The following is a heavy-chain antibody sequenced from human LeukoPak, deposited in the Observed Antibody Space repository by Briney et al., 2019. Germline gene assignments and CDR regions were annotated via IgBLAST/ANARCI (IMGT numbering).Heavy chain of an antibody. D-gene: IGHD3-10*01. V-gene: IGHV3-30-3*01. CDR1: GFTFSSYA. CDR3: AKDNPPSGDEYEDY. CDR2: ISYDGSNK. Sequence: PGGSLRLSCAASGFTFSSYAIHWVRQAPGKGLEWVAVISYDGSNKYYADSVKGRFTISRDNSKNTLYLQMNSLRAEDTAVYYCAKDNPPSGDEYEDYWGQGTLVTVSS. J-gene: IGHJ4*02.